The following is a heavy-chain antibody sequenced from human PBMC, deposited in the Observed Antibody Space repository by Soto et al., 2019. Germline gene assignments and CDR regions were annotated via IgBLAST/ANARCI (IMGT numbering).Heavy chain of an antibody. J-gene: IGHJ6*02. CDR2: ISSSSSTI. D-gene: IGHD3-22*01. CDR3: ARDMYYDSSGYSSYYYYYGMDV. CDR1: GFTFSSYS. Sequence: GGSLRLSCAASGFTFSSYSMNWVRQAPGKGLEWVSYISSSSSTIYYADSVKGRFTISRDNAKNSLYLQMNSLRDEDTAVYYCARDMYYDSSGYSSYYYYYGMDVWGQGTTVTVSS. V-gene: IGHV3-48*02.